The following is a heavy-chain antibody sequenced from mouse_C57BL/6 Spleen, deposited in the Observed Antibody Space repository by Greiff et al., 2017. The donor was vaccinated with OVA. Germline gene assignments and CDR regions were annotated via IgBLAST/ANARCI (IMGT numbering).Heavy chain of an antibody. CDR2: IDPKTGGP. D-gene: IGHD2-1*01. V-gene: IGHV1-15*01. CDR3: TRSHGNYYGY. J-gene: IGHJ3*02. Sequence: VKLQEPGAELVRPGASVTLSCKASGYTFTAYWMHWVKQTPVHGLEWIGTIDPKTGGPASNQKFKGKATLTVDKSSSTAYMELRSLTSEDSAVYYCTRSHGNYYGYWGKGTIVTVAA. CDR1: GYTFTAYW.